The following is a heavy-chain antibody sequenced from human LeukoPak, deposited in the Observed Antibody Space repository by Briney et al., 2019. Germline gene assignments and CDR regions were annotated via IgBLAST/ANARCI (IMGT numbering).Heavy chain of an antibody. CDR2: IYPGDSDT. J-gene: IGHJ4*02. V-gene: IGHV5-51*01. CDR1: GYSLTSYW. D-gene: IGHD7-27*01. CDR3: ARLNWGSPRYFDY. Sequence: GESLEISCKGSGYSLTSYWIGWVRQMPGKGLKWMGIIYPGDSDTRYSPSFQGQVTISADKSISTAYLQWSSLKASDTAMHYCARLNWGSPRYFDYWGQGTLVTVSS.